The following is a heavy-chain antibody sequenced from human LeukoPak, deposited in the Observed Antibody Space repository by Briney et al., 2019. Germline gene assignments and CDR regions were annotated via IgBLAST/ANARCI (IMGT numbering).Heavy chain of an antibody. CDR2: ISWNSGSI. CDR1: GFTFDDYA. V-gene: IGHV3-9*01. J-gene: IGHJ3*02. CDR3: AKDHYYGSGSSYDAFDI. Sequence: PGGSLRLSCAASGFTFDDYAMHWVWQAPGKGLEWVSGISWNSGSIGYADSVKGRFTISRDNAKNSLYLQMNSLRAEDTALYYCAKDHYYGSGSSYDAFDIWGQGTMVTVSS. D-gene: IGHD3-10*01.